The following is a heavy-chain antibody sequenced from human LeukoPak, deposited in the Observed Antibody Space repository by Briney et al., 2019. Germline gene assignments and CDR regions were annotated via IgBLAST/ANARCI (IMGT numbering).Heavy chain of an antibody. CDR1: GFAFSAYS. J-gene: IGHJ2*01. CDR3: ARDPHYTVTTTKNYWYLDL. CDR2: ISSSSSYI. V-gene: IGHV3-21*06. Sequence: PGGSLRLSCAASGFAFSAYSMNWIRQAPGKGLEWVSSISSSSSYIYYADSVKGRFTISSANAKNSLYLQMNSLRAKDTAVYDCARDPHYTVTTTKNYWYLDLWGRGTLVTVSS. D-gene: IGHD4-17*01.